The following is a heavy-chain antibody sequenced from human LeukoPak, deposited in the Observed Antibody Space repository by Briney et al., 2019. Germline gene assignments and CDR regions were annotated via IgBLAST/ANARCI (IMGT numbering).Heavy chain of an antibody. CDR2: VYYSGST. CDR1: GAPISSGNYY. D-gene: IGHD1-26*01. V-gene: IGHV4-39*07. J-gene: IGHJ4*02. Sequence: SKPLPLPSPAPGAPISSGNYYWGWIPQPPGKGLEWFGSVYYSGSTYYNPSLKSRVTISVDTSKNQFSLKLSSVTAADTAIYYCARDVHYSGSYFFDYWGQGTLVTVSS. CDR3: ARDVHYSGSYFFDY.